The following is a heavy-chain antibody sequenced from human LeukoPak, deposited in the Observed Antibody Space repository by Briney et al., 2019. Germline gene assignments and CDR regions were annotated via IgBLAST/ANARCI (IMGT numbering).Heavy chain of an antibody. J-gene: IGHJ6*02. CDR2: INWNGART. CDR3: ARGNRDSSGFYYYYGMDV. CDR1: GFTFDNSG. V-gene: IGHV3-20*04. Sequence: GGSLRLSCAASGFTFDNSGMSWVRQAPGKGLEWVSGINWNGARTGYADSVKGRFTISRDNAKNSLHLQLSSLRAEDTAFYYCARGNRDSSGFYYYYGMDVWGQGTTVTVSS. D-gene: IGHD6-19*01.